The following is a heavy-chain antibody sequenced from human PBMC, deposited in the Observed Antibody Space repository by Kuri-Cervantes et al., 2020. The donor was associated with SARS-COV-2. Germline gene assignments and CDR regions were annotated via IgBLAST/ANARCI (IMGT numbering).Heavy chain of an antibody. Sequence: SVKVSCKASGGTSSSYAISWVRQAPGQGLEWMGRIIPILGIANYAQKFQGRVTITADKSTSTAYMELSSLRSEDTAVYYCARVFAVTTTINYYYYGMDVWGQGTTVTVSS. CDR1: GGTSSSYA. D-gene: IGHD4-11*01. V-gene: IGHV1-69*04. J-gene: IGHJ6*02. CDR2: IIPILGIA. CDR3: ARVFAVTTTINYYYYGMDV.